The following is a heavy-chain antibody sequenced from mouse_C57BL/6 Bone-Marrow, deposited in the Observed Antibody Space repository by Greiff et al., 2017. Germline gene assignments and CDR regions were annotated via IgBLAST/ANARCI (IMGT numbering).Heavy chain of an antibody. CDR1: GYTFTSYW. J-gene: IGHJ2*01. Sequence: QVQLKQSGAELVKPGASVKLSCKASGYTFTSYWMHWVKQRPGQGLEWIGMIHPNSGSTNYNEKFKSKATRTVAKSSSTAYMQRSSLTSEDSAVYYCARNYYGNYPFDYWGQGTTLTVSS. V-gene: IGHV1-64*01. D-gene: IGHD2-1*01. CDR3: ARNYYGNYPFDY. CDR2: IHPNSGST.